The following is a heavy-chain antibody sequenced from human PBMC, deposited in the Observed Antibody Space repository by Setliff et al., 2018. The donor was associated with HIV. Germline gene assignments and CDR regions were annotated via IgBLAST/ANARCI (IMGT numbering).Heavy chain of an antibody. V-gene: IGHV1-69*05. CDR3: ARGYYNFWSGYYDSRFPNPIDAFDI. CDR2: STPILDTT. J-gene: IGHJ3*02. CDR1: GGTFSSYG. Sequence: SVKVSCKASGGTFSSYGITWVRQAPGQGLEWMGGSTPILDTTNYAQKFQGRVTITTDESTNTVYMELRSLRSDDTAVYYCARGYYNFWSGYYDSRFPNPIDAFDIWGQGTMVTVSS. D-gene: IGHD3-3*01.